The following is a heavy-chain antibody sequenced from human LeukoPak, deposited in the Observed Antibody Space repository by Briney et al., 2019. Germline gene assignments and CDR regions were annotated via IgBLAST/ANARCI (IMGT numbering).Heavy chain of an antibody. CDR1: GFTFSSCW. CDR2: INSDGSST. J-gene: IGHJ4*02. CDR3: ARGPYSSGWYYFDY. V-gene: IGHV3-74*01. D-gene: IGHD6-19*01. Sequence: GGSLRLSCAASGFTFSSCWMHWVRQAPGKGLVWVSRINSDGSSTSYADSVKGRFTISRDNAKNTLYLQMNSLRAEDTAVYYCARGPYSSGWYYFDYWGQGTLVTVSS.